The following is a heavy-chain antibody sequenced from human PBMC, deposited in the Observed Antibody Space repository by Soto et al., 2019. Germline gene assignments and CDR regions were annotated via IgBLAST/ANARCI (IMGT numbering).Heavy chain of an antibody. V-gene: IGHV3-64*01. CDR2: ISGDGVSS. Sequence: ESGGGLVPPGGSLRLSCAASGFAFSRHGLHWVRQAPGKGLQYVSAISGDGVSSYYANSVKGRFTISRDNSKNTLFLQMGSLTTEDMAVYYCAREKAAFDAFDIWGQGTMVTVSS. CDR1: GFAFSRHG. J-gene: IGHJ3*02. D-gene: IGHD2-15*01. CDR3: AREKAAFDAFDI.